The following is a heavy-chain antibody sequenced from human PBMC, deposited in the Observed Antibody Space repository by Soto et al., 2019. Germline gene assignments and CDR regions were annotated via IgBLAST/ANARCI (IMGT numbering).Heavy chain of an antibody. CDR3: ARERYGDYGRGAFDI. V-gene: IGHV6-1*01. J-gene: IGHJ3*02. CDR1: GDNVSSNSVA. D-gene: IGHD4-17*01. Sequence: SQTLSLTCAISGDNVSSNSVAWNWIRQSPSRGLEWLGRTYYRSKWYNDYAVSVKSRITINPDTSKNQFSLQLNSVTPGDTAIYYCARERYGDYGRGAFDIWGQGTMVTVSS. CDR2: TYYRSKWYN.